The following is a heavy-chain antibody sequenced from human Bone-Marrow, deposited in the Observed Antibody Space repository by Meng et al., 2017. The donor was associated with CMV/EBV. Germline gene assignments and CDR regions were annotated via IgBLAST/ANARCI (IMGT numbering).Heavy chain of an antibody. V-gene: IGHV4-38-2*02. CDR1: GYSISSGYY. J-gene: IGHJ4*02. Sequence: SEPLSLPWTVSGYSISSGYYWGWIRQPPGKGLEWIGSIYHSGSTYYNPSLKGRVTISVDTSKNQFSLKLSSVTAADTAVYYCARGGAVAGREADWGQGTLVTFSS. CDR2: IYHSGST. CDR3: ARGGAVAGREAD. D-gene: IGHD6-19*01.